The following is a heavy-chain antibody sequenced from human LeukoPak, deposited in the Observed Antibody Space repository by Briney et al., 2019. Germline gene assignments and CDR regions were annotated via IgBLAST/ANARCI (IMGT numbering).Heavy chain of an antibody. CDR1: GFTFSSYS. Sequence: GGSLRLSCAASGFTFSSYSMNWVRQTPGKGLEWVPSISSSSSYIYYADSVKGRFTVSRDNAENSLYLQMNTLRADDTAVYYCARDSTRWFSPSDHWGQGMLVTVSS. V-gene: IGHV3-21*01. CDR2: ISSSSSYI. CDR3: ARDSTRWFSPSDH. J-gene: IGHJ4*02. D-gene: IGHD6-13*01.